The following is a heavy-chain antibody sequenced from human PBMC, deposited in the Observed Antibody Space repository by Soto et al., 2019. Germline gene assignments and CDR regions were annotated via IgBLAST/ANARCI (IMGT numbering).Heavy chain of an antibody. V-gene: IGHV5-10-1*03. CDR1: GYTFTTFW. CDR3: ARLYCSSSTCDSWFDP. D-gene: IGHD2-2*01. J-gene: IGHJ5*02. Sequence: EVQLVQSGAEVKKPGESLRISCTGFGYTFTTFWISWVRQMPGRGLEWMGRIDPRDSYTNYSPSFQGHVTISADKSISTAYLQWGSLQASDTAMYYCARLYCSSSTCDSWFDPWGQGTLVSVSS. CDR2: IDPRDSYT.